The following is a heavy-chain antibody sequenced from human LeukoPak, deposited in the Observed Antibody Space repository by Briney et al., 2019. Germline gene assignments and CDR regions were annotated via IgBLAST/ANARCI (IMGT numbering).Heavy chain of an antibody. J-gene: IGHJ6*03. Sequence: GGSLRLSCAASGFTFSNAWMSWVRQAPGKGLEWVGRIKSKTDGGTTDYAAPVKGRFTISRDDSKNTLYLQMNSLKTEDTAVYCCTTDRRYDILTVDYYYMDVWGKGTTVTVSS. CDR1: GFTFSNAW. CDR3: TTDRRYDILTVDYYYMDV. V-gene: IGHV3-15*01. CDR2: IKSKTDGGTT. D-gene: IGHD3-9*01.